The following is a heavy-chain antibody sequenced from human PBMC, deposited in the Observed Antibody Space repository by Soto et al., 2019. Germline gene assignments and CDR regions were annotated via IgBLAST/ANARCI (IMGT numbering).Heavy chain of an antibody. CDR1: GDTFSGYP. J-gene: IGHJ4*02. V-gene: IGHV1-69*18. CDR3: ARDGGFGELKY. CDR2: IIPVFGTT. D-gene: IGHD3-10*01. Sequence: QVQLVQSGAELKKPGSSVKVYCKASGDTFSGYPINLGRQAPGEGLEWMGRIIPVFGTTNDAQRFEGRVTFTADESTNTAYMELRGLLSEDTAVYYCARDGGFGELKYWGPGTLVTVFS.